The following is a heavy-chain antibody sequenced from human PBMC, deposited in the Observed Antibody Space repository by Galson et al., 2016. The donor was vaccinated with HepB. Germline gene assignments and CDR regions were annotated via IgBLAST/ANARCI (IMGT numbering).Heavy chain of an antibody. D-gene: IGHD3-3*01. CDR1: GYSFSYYW. Sequence: QSGAEVKKAGESLKISSKASGYSFSYYWIGWVRQKPGKGLEWMGIIYPGDSEIRYSPSFQGQVTMSVDKSISTAFLQWSSLKASDTAMYYCARQYNFWSGYSESYYGMDVWGQGTTVTVSS. V-gene: IGHV5-51*01. J-gene: IGHJ6*02. CDR2: IYPGDSEI. CDR3: ARQYNFWSGYSESYYGMDV.